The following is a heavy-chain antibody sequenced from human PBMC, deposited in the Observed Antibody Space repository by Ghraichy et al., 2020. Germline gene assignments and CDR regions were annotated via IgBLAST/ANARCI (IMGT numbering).Heavy chain of an antibody. J-gene: IGHJ4*02. CDR2: ISGDGGST. Sequence: GGSLRLSCAASGFTFDDYAMHWVRQAPGKGLEWVSLISGDGGSTYYADSVKGRFTISRDNSKNSLYLQMNSLRTEDTALYYCALRGGYVDYWGQGTLVTVSS. CDR1: GFTFDDYA. D-gene: IGHD3-16*01. V-gene: IGHV3-43*02. CDR3: ALRGGYVDY.